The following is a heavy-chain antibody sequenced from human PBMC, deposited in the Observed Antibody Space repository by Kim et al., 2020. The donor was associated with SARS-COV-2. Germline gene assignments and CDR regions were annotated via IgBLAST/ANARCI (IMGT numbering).Heavy chain of an antibody. CDR3: ARDPYDILTGYTFDY. V-gene: IGHV4-39*07. CDR1: GGSISSSSYY. J-gene: IGHJ4*02. CDR2: IYYSGST. Sequence: SETLSLTCTVSGGSISSSSYYWGWIRQPPGKGLEWIGSIYYSGSTYYNPSLKSRVTISVDTSKNQFSLKLSSVTAADTAVYYCARDPYDILTGYTFDYWGQGTLVTVSS. D-gene: IGHD3-9*01.